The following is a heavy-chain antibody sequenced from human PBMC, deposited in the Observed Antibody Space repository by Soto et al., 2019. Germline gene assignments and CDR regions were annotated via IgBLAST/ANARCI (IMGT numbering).Heavy chain of an antibody. Sequence: GGSLRLSCAASGFTFSSYWMSWVRQAPGKGLEWVANIKQDGSEKYYVDSVKGRFTISRDNAKNSLYLQMNSLRAEDTVVYYCARDLHKELYDYIWGSYRYTYRDQRHHRFDYWGQGTLVTVSS. J-gene: IGHJ4*02. CDR3: ARDLHKELYDYIWGSYRYTYRDQRHHRFDY. CDR1: GFTFSSYW. D-gene: IGHD3-16*02. CDR2: IKQDGSEK. V-gene: IGHV3-7*01.